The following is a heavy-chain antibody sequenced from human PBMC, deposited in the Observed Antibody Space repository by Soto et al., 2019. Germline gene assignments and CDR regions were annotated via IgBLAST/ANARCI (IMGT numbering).Heavy chain of an antibody. CDR3: ARDLHCSSTSCADY. CDR2: IIPILGIA. Sequence: QVQLVQSGAEVKKPGSSVKVSCKASGGTFSSYTISWVRQAPGQGLEWMGRIIPILGIANYAQKFQGRVTITADKSTSTAYMELSSLRSEDTAVYYCARDLHCSSTSCADYWGQGTLVTVSS. CDR1: GGTFSSYT. D-gene: IGHD2-2*01. J-gene: IGHJ4*02. V-gene: IGHV1-69*08.